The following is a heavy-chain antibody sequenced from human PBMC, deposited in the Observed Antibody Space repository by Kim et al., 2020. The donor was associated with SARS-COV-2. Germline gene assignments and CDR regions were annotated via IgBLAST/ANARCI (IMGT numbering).Heavy chain of an antibody. D-gene: IGHD6-13*01. V-gene: IGHV1-46*01. CDR3: ARDRWGSSSWATYYYYGMDV. Sequence: ASVKVSCKASGYTFTSYYMHWVRQAPGQGLEWMGIINPSGGSTSYAQKFQGRVTMTRDTSTSTVYMELSSLRSEDTAVYYCARDRWGSSSWATYYYYGMDVWGQGTTVTVSS. CDR1: GYTFTSYY. CDR2: INPSGGST. J-gene: IGHJ6*02.